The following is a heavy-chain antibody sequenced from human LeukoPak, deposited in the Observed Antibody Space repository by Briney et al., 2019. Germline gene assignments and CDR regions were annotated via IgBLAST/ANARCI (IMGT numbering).Heavy chain of an antibody. J-gene: IGHJ6*02. D-gene: IGHD2-2*02. CDR3: AREVDCTTTSCYNFTSYYYGMDV. V-gene: IGHV1-69*13. CDR2: IIPIFGTA. Sequence: ASVKVSCTPSGGTFSSYTISWVRQTPGQGLEWMGAIIPIFGTANYAQKFQGRVTITADESTSTAYMELSSLRSEDTAVYFCAREVDCTTTSCYNFTSYYYGMDVWGQGTTVTVSS. CDR1: GGTFSSYT.